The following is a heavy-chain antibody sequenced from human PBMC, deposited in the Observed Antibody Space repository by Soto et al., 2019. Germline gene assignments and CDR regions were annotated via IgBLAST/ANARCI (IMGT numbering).Heavy chain of an antibody. Sequence: SVKVSCKASGGTLSSYAISWVRQAPGQGLEWMGGIIPIFGTANYAQKFQGRVTIAADKSTSTAYMELSSLRSEDTAVYYCARVLFPGDHDYGDYFYEGWFDPWGQGTLVTVSS. CDR3: ARVLFPGDHDYGDYFYEGWFDP. CDR2: IIPIFGTA. D-gene: IGHD4-17*01. V-gene: IGHV1-69*06. CDR1: GGTLSSYA. J-gene: IGHJ5*02.